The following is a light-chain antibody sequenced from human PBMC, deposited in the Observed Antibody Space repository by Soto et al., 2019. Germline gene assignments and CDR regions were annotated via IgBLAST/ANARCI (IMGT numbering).Light chain of an antibody. J-gene: IGKJ1*01. CDR3: QQYGSSPTWT. CDR1: QSVSSSY. Sequence: EIVLTQSPGTLSLSPGERATLSCRASQSVSSSYLAWYQQKPGQAPRLLIYGASSRAPGILDRFSGSGSGTDFTLTISRLEPEDFAVYYCQQYGSSPTWTFGQGTKVDIK. CDR2: GAS. V-gene: IGKV3-20*01.